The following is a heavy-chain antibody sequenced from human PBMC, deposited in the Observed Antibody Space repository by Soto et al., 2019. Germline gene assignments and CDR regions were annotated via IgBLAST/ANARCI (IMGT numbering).Heavy chain of an antibody. CDR1: GFTFSSYA. V-gene: IGHV3-30-3*01. J-gene: IGHJ4*02. Sequence: GGSLRLSCAASGFTFSSYAMHWVRQAPGKGLEWVAVISYDGSNKYYADSVKGRFTISRDNSKNTLYLQMNSLRAEDTAVYYCARDTLEKLGHGYSSGWYFYWGQGTLVTVSS. CDR3: ARDTLEKLGHGYSSGWYFY. CDR2: ISYDGSNK. D-gene: IGHD6-19*01.